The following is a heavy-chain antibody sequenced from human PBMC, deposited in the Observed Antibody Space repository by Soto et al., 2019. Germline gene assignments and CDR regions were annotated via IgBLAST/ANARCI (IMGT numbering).Heavy chain of an antibody. Sequence: QLQLQESGPGLVKPSETLSLTCTVSGGSISSGSFYWGWIRQPPGKGLEWIGSIYYTRNTYYNPSLKTLVTISVDSSKNQFSLKLSSVPAADTAVYYCARHWEQWLGYIDYWGQGTLVAVSS. CDR1: GGSISSGSFY. D-gene: IGHD6-19*01. CDR2: IYYTRNT. CDR3: ARHWEQWLGYIDY. J-gene: IGHJ4*02. V-gene: IGHV4-39*01.